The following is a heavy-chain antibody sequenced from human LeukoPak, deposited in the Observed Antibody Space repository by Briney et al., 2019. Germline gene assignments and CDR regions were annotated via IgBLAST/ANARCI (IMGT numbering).Heavy chain of an antibody. CDR3: ASSQAFDI. CDR1: GFPFSIYR. CDR2: ISSSSSTI. V-gene: IGHV3-48*01. J-gene: IGHJ3*02. Sequence: GGPVRLFRAAWGFPFSIYRMKGARAAPGESGEWVSYISSSSSTIYYAVSVKGRFTISRDNAKNSLYLQMNSLRAEDTAVYYCASSQAFDIWGQGTMVTVSS.